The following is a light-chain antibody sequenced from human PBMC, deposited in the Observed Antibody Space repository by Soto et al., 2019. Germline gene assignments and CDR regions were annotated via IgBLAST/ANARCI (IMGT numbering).Light chain of an antibody. CDR2: DAS. Sequence: EIVLTQSPATLSLSPGERATLSCRASQSVSSYLAWYQQKPGQAPRLLMYDASNRATGIPARFSGSGSGTDFTLTISSLDPEDFAVYYCQQRSIWPLTFGGGTKVEIK. J-gene: IGKJ4*02. CDR1: QSVSSY. CDR3: QQRSIWPLT. V-gene: IGKV3-11*01.